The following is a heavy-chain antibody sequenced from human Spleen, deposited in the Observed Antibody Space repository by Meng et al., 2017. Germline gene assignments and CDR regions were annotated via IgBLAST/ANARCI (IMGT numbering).Heavy chain of an antibody. Sequence: VQLVESGGGLVKPGGSLRLSCAASGFTVSSNYMSWVRQAPGKGLVWVSRINNDGGSRNYADSVKGRFTIARDNAKNTLYLQMNSLRAEDTAVYYCARGGIATTGTSAWGQGTLVTVS. J-gene: IGHJ5*02. CDR3: ARGGIATTGTSA. CDR1: GFTVSSNY. D-gene: IGHD6-13*01. V-gene: IGHV3-74*02. CDR2: INNDGGSR.